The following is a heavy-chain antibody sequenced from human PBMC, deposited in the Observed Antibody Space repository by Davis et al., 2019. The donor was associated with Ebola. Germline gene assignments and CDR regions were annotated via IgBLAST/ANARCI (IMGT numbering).Heavy chain of an antibody. CDR3: ARVRYCGGDCSKNYYYGMDV. CDR2: VNPYSGGT. Sequence: AASVKVSYKASGYTFSGYYINWVRQAPGQGLEWMGRVNPYSGGTNYAQKFQARVTMTRDTSISTAYMELSRLRSDDTAVYYCARVRYCGGDCSKNYYYGMDVWGKGTTVTVSS. J-gene: IGHJ6*04. CDR1: GYTFSGYY. V-gene: IGHV1-2*06. D-gene: IGHD2-21*02.